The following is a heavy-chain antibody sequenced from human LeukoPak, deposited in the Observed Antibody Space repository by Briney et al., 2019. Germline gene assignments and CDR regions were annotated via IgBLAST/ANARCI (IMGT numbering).Heavy chain of an antibody. Sequence: ASVKVSCKASGYTFTGYYMHWVRQAPGQGLEWMGWINPNSGGTNYAQKFQGRVTMTRDTSISTAYMELRSLMSDDTAVYYCARDGGSCSSTSCYFGSDYWGQGTLVTV. CDR2: INPNSGGT. CDR1: GYTFTGYY. CDR3: ARDGGSCSSTSCYFGSDY. D-gene: IGHD2-2*01. J-gene: IGHJ4*02. V-gene: IGHV1-2*02.